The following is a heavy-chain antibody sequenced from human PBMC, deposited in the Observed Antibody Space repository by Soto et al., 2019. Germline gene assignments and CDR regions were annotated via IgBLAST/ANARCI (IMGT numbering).Heavy chain of an antibody. V-gene: IGHV1-3*01. CDR3: ARGLNVYYFDY. J-gene: IGHJ4*02. D-gene: IGHD3-16*01. CDR1: GYTFTSYD. CDR2: INAGNGNT. Sequence: GASVKVSCKASGYTFTSYDMHWVRQAPGQRLEWMGWINAGNGNTKYSQKFQGRVTITRDTSASTAYMELSSLRSEDTAVYYCARGLNVYYFDYWGQGTLVTVSS.